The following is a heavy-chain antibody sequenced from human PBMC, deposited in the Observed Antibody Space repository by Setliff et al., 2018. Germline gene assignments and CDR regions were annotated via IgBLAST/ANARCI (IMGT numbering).Heavy chain of an antibody. V-gene: IGHV3-7*01. J-gene: IGHJ4*02. D-gene: IGHD1-1*01. CDR1: GFTFSSFW. CDR2: INQDGSGK. Sequence: GGSLRLSCAASGFTFSSFWMSWVRQSPGKGLEWVANINQDGSGKYYVDSVKGRFTISRDNAKNSLSLQMNGLRVEDTALYYCAKVKKQLIRGSGFDYWGQGTLVTVSS. CDR3: AKVKKQLIRGSGFDY.